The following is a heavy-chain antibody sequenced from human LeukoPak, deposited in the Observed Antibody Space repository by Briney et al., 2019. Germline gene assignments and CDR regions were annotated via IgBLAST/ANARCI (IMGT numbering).Heavy chain of an antibody. CDR1: GFTFSYYF. V-gene: IGHV3-23*01. CDR2: ISDSGGST. D-gene: IGHD2-15*01. CDR3: AKYSRSGPDY. J-gene: IGHJ4*02. Sequence: GGSLRLSCATSGFTFSYYFMNWVRQAPGKGLEWVSVISDSGGSTYYADSVKGRFTISRDNSKNTLYLQMNSLRAEDTAVYYCAKYSRSGPDYWGQGTLVTVSA.